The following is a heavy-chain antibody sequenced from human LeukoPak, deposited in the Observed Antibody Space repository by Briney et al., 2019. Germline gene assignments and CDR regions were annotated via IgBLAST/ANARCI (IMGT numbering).Heavy chain of an antibody. CDR1: GYTLTSYG. CDR2: ISAYNGNT. Sequence: ASVKVSCKASGYTLTSYGISWVRQTPGQGLEWMGWISAYNGNTNHAQKLQGRVTMTTDTSTSTAYMELRSLRSDDTAVYYCARVMAAAGTDYWGQGTLVTVSS. D-gene: IGHD6-13*01. CDR3: ARVMAAAGTDY. J-gene: IGHJ4*02. V-gene: IGHV1-18*01.